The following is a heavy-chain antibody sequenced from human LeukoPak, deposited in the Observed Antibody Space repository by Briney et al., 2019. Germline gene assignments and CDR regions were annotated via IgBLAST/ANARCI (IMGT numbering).Heavy chain of an antibody. V-gene: IGHV1-18*01. D-gene: IGHD3-22*01. CDR1: GYTFTSYG. J-gene: IGHJ3*02. CDR2: ISAYNGNT. CDR3: AREPMYYYDSSGDFHPRAFDI. Sequence: APVKGSCKASGYTFTSYGISWVRQPPGQGLEWMGWISAYNGNTNYAQKLQGRVTMTTDTSTSTAYMELRSLRSDDTAVYYCAREPMYYYDSSGDFHPRAFDIWGQGTIVSVSS.